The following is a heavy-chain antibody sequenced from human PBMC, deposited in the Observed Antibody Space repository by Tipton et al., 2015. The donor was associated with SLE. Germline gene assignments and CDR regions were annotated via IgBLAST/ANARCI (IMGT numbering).Heavy chain of an antibody. D-gene: IGHD3-22*01. V-gene: IGHV3-30-3*01. CDR1: GFTFSSYA. CDR2: ISYDGSNK. CDR3: ARWAAVSPDTFYYDSSGYYPGAFDI. Sequence: SLRLSCAASGFTFSSYAMHWVRQAPGKGLEWVAVISYDGSNKYHADSVKGRFTISRDNSKNTLFLQMNSLRAEDTAVYYCARWAAVSPDTFYYDSSGYYPGAFDIWGQGTMVTVSS. J-gene: IGHJ3*02.